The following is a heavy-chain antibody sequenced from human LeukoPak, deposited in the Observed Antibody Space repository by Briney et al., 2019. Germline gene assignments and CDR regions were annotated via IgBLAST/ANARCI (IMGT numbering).Heavy chain of an antibody. CDR2: IYHSGST. Sequence: SQTLSLTCAVSGGSISSGGYSWSWIRQPPRRGLEWIGYIYHSGSTYYNPSLKSRVTISVDRSKNQFSLKLSSVTAADAAVYYCARAFNPYYDILTGTPGWYFDLWGRGTLVTVSS. D-gene: IGHD3-9*01. CDR1: GGSISSGGYS. CDR3: ARAFNPYYDILTGTPGWYFDL. J-gene: IGHJ2*01. V-gene: IGHV4-30-2*01.